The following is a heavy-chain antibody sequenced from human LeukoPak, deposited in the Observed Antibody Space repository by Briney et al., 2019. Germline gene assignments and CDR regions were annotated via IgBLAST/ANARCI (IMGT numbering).Heavy chain of an antibody. CDR1: GFTFTSSA. CDR3: AKRKGGYSYGHLIYYMDV. Sequence: SVKVSCKASGFTFTSSAMQWVRQARGQRLQWIGWIVVGSGNTNYAQKFQERVTITRDMSTSTAYMELSSLRSEDTAVYYCAKRKGGYSYGHLIYYMDVWGKGTTVTISS. D-gene: IGHD5-18*01. CDR2: IVVGSGNT. J-gene: IGHJ6*03. V-gene: IGHV1-58*02.